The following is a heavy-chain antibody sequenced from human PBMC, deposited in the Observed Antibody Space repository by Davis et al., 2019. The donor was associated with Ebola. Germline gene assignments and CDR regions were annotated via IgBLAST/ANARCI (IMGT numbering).Heavy chain of an antibody. Sequence: GESLKISCAASGFTFSSYGMHWVRQAPGKGLEWVAVIWYDGSNKYYADSVKGRFTISRDNSKNTLYLQMNSLRAEDTAVYYCARTSEGYGDYGLYFQHWGQGTLVTVSS. D-gene: IGHD4-17*01. CDR1: GFTFSSYG. CDR3: ARTSEGYGDYGLYFQH. V-gene: IGHV3-33*08. CDR2: IWYDGSNK. J-gene: IGHJ1*01.